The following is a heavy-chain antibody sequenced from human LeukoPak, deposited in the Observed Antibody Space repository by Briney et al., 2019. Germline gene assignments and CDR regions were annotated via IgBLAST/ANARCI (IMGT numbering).Heavy chain of an antibody. D-gene: IGHD2-21*01. CDR1: DDSISTNTYY. Sequence: PSETLSLTCTVSDDSISTNTYYWSWIRQPPGKGLEWVASLHYSGTPYYSPSLNSRISMFVYTSKRQFSLKLRSVTASDTAVYYCTRGGDPYKVGNFWGQGTLVTVSS. V-gene: IGHV4-39*01. CDR2: LHYSGTP. CDR3: TRGGDPYKVGNF. J-gene: IGHJ4*02.